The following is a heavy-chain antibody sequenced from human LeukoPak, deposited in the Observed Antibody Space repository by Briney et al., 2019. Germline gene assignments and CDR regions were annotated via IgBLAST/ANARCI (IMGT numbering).Heavy chain of an antibody. J-gene: IGHJ3*02. Sequence: GASVKVTCKDSGYTFTIYGISWVRQAPGQGLGWMGWISAYNGNTNYAQKLQGRVTMTTDTSTSTAYMELRSLRSDDTAVYYCARWGFSQRYAFDIWGQGTMVTVSS. CDR2: ISAYNGNT. V-gene: IGHV1-18*01. D-gene: IGHD3-16*01. CDR3: ARWGFSQRYAFDI. CDR1: GYTFTIYG.